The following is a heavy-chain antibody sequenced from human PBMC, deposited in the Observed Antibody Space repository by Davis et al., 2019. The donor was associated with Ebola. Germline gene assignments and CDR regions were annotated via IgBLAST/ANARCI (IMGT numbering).Heavy chain of an antibody. D-gene: IGHD3-10*01. Sequence: GGSLRLSCAASGFTFSSYAMHWVRQAPGKGLEWVAVISYDGSNKHYADSVKGRFTISGDNSKNTLHLQMSSLRAEDTAVYYCVKGSGSYFNYYGMDVWGQGTTVTVSS. CDR2: ISYDGSNK. CDR1: GFTFSSYA. J-gene: IGHJ6*02. V-gene: IGHV3-30*14. CDR3: VKGSGSYFNYYGMDV.